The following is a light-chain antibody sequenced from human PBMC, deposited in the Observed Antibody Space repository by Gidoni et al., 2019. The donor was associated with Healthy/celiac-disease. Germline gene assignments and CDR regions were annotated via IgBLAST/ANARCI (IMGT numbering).Light chain of an antibody. Sequence: EIVLTPSPGTLSLSPGERATLSCRAIQSVSSSYLAWYQQKPVQAPMLLIYGESSRATGIPDRFSGSGSGTDFTLTISRLEPEDFAVYYCQQYGSSRPFGQGTKVEIK. CDR1: QSVSSSY. CDR2: GES. J-gene: IGKJ1*01. V-gene: IGKV3-20*01. CDR3: QQYGSSRP.